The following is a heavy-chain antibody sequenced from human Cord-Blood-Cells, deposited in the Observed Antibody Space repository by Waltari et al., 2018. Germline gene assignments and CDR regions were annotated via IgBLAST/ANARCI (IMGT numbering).Heavy chain of an antibody. Sequence: QVQLVQSGAEVKKPGSSVKVSCKASGGTFSSYAISWVRQAPGQGLEGMGGIIPMVGTANYAQKVQGRGPITADESTGTADMELSSLRSEDTAVYYCAGKRGEKGGYWYFDLWGRDTLVTVSS. V-gene: IGHV1-69*01. CDR1: GGTFSSYA. D-gene: IGHD3-10*01. CDR3: AGKRGEKGGYWYFDL. CDR2: IIPMVGTA. J-gene: IGHJ2*01.